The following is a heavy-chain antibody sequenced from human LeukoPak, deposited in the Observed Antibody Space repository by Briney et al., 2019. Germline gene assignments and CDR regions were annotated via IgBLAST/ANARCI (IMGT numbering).Heavy chain of an antibody. J-gene: IGHJ5*02. D-gene: IGHD3-16*01. V-gene: IGHV1-3*01. Sequence: ASVKVSCKASGYTFTSYAMNWVRQAPGQRLEWMGWINVGSDNTKYSQKFQGRVIITRDTSATTAYMELSSLRSEDTAVYYCARDTLGNWFDPWGQGTLVTVSS. CDR3: ARDTLGNWFDP. CDR2: INVGSDNT. CDR1: GYTFTSYA.